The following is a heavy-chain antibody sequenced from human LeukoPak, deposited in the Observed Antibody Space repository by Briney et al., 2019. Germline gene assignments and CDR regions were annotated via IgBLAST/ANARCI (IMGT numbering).Heavy chain of an antibody. Sequence: SETLSLTCTVSGDSISSYSWSWIRQPPGEGLEWIGYIYHSGSANYSPSLKSRLTMSADTSKNQFSLKLSSVIAADTAVYYCARRYCSGGYCYSDYWGQGTLVTVSS. CDR3: ARRYCSGGYCYSDY. D-gene: IGHD2-15*01. CDR1: GDSISSYS. J-gene: IGHJ4*02. V-gene: IGHV4-59*08. CDR2: IYHSGSA.